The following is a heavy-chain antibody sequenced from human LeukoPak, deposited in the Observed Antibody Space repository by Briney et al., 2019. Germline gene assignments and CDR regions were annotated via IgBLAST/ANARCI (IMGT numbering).Heavy chain of an antibody. CDR2: ISSSSSYI. Sequence: GGSLRLSCAASGFTFSSYEMNWVRQAPGKGLEWVSSISSSSSYIYYADSVKGRFTISRDNAKNSLYLQMNSLRAEDTAVYYCARAYYYDSSGYYHDYWGQGTLVTVSS. CDR1: GFTFSSYE. J-gene: IGHJ4*02. CDR3: ARAYYYDSSGYYHDY. V-gene: IGHV3-21*01. D-gene: IGHD3-22*01.